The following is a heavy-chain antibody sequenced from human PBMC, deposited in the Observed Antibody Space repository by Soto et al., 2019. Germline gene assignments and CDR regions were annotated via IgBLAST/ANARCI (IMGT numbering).Heavy chain of an antibody. Sequence: GASVKVSCKASGYTFTSYAMHWVRQAPGQRLEWMGWINAGNGNTKYAQKFQGRVTMTRDTSNSTAYMELRGLTSDDTAVYYCARVTLKAGNWFDPWGQGTLVTVSS. CDR3: ARVTLKAGNWFDP. J-gene: IGHJ5*02. V-gene: IGHV1-3*01. CDR2: INAGNGNT. CDR1: GYTFTSYA.